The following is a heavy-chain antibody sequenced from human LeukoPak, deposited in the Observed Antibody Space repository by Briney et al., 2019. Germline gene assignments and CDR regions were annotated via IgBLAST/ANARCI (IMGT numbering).Heavy chain of an antibody. CDR1: GGSISSGSYY. Sequence: SQTLSLTCTVSGGSISSGSYYWSWIRQPAGKGPEWIGRIYTSGSTNYNPSLKSRVTISVDTSKNQFSLKLSSVTAADTAVYYCARDRGGYQSFDYWGQGTLVTVSS. CDR3: ARDRGGYQSFDY. J-gene: IGHJ4*02. CDR2: IYTSGST. V-gene: IGHV4-61*02. D-gene: IGHD5-12*01.